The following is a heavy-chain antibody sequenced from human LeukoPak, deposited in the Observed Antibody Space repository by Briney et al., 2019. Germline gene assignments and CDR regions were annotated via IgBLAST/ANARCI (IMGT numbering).Heavy chain of an antibody. CDR1: GDSISGYY. Sequence: SETLSLTCTVSGDSISGYYWSWIRQPPGKGLQCIGYIYYSGSTNYNPSLKSRVTISVDTSKNQFSLKLSSVTAADTAVYYCARVQTDIVVVPAANPFDYWGQGTLVTVSS. J-gene: IGHJ4*02. V-gene: IGHV4-59*12. D-gene: IGHD2-2*01. CDR3: ARVQTDIVVVPAANPFDY. CDR2: IYYSGST.